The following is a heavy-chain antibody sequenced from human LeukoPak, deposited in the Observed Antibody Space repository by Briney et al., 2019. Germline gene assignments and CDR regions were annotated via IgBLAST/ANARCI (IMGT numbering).Heavy chain of an antibody. Sequence: GGSLRLSCAASGFTFSNYWMSWVRQAPGNGPEWVANIKEDESEKNYVDSVKGRFTISRDSAKNSLYLQMNSLRAEDTAVYYCAKREEYSYGPDYWGQGTLVTVSS. J-gene: IGHJ4*02. CDR1: GFTFSNYW. CDR2: IKEDESEK. D-gene: IGHD5-18*01. CDR3: AKREEYSYGPDY. V-gene: IGHV3-7*01.